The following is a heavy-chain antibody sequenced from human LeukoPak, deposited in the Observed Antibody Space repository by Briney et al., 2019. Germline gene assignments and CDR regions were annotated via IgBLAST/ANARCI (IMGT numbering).Heavy chain of an antibody. Sequence: GGSLRLSCAASGFTFSSYAMSWVRQAPGKGLEWVSAISGSGGSTYYADSVKGRFTISRDNSKNTLYLQMNSLRAEDTAVYYCAKEITGYDFWSGYPSTRYYYYGMDVWGQGTTVTVSS. CDR1: GFTFSSYA. CDR2: ISGSGGST. V-gene: IGHV3-23*01. J-gene: IGHJ6*02. D-gene: IGHD3-3*01. CDR3: AKEITGYDFWSGYPSTRYYYYGMDV.